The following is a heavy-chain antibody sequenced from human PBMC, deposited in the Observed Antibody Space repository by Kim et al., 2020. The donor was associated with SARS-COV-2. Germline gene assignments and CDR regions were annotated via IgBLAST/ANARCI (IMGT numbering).Heavy chain of an antibody. J-gene: IGHJ4*02. Sequence: GGSLRLSCAASGLTVSNNFMSWVRQVPGKGLEWVGDIYDYGRTYYAESVEGRFTISRDNSKNTLFLQMNSLRDEDTAVFYCARERGWSYDFWGQGTLVTVSP. D-gene: IGHD3-16*01. CDR2: IYDYGRT. CDR1: GLTVSNNF. CDR3: ARERGWSYDF. V-gene: IGHV3-53*05.